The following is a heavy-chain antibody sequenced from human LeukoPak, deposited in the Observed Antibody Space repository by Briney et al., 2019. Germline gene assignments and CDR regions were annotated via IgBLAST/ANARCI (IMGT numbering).Heavy chain of an antibody. J-gene: IGHJ4*02. Sequence: SETLSLTCTVSGGSISSSSYYWGWIRQPPGKGLEWIGSIYYSGSTYYNPSLKSRVTISVDTSKNQFSLKLSSVTAADTAVYYCARDFSEERLRYYFDYWGQGTLVTVSS. D-gene: IGHD3-3*01. CDR1: GGSISSSSYY. CDR3: ARDFSEERLRYYFDY. V-gene: IGHV4-39*07. CDR2: IYYSGST.